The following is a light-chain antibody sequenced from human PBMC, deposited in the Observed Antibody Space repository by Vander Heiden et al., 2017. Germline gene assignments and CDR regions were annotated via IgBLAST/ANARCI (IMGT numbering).Light chain of an antibody. V-gene: IGKV1-9*01. CDR2: AAS. CDR3: QQLNSYPIT. J-gene: IGKJ5*01. Sequence: DTQFTPPASFLSASVGDRVTITCRASQGISSYLAWYQQKPGKAPKLLIYAASTLQSGVPSRFSGSGSGTEFTLTISSLQPEDFATYYCQQLNSYPITFGQGTRLEIK. CDR1: QGISSY.